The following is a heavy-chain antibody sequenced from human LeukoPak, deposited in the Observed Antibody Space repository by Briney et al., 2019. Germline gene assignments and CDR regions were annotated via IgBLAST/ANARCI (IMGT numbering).Heavy chain of an antibody. CDR3: AREIHGQGYHYGLSYYYYMDV. V-gene: IGHV3-74*01. CDR1: GITFSNYW. Sequence: GGSLRLSCAASGITFSNYWMHWVRQAPGKGLVWVSHINMIGSHTTYADSVKGRFTISRDNAKNPLYLQMNSLRAEDTAVYYCAREIHGQGYHYGLSYYYYMDVWGKGTTVTVSS. D-gene: IGHD5-12*01. J-gene: IGHJ6*03. CDR2: INMIGSHT.